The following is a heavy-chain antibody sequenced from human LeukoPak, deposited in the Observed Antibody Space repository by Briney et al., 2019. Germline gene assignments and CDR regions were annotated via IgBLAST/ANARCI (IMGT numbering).Heavy chain of an antibody. CDR1: GFTFSSYG. J-gene: IGHJ6*04. CDR2: ISYDGSNK. CDR3: AKDQWLAQTSYYYGMDV. V-gene: IGHV3-30*18. Sequence: GGSLRLSCAASGFTFSSYGMHWVRQAPGKGLEWVAVISYDGSNKYYADSVKGRFTISRDNSKNTLYLQMNSLRAEDTAVYYCAKDQWLAQTSYYYGMDVWGKGTTVTVSS. D-gene: IGHD6-19*01.